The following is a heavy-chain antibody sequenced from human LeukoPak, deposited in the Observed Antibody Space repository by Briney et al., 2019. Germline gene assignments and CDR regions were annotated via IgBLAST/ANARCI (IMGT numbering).Heavy chain of an antibody. Sequence: SETLSLTCTVSGVSISSGGYYWSWIRQHPGKGLEWIGYIYYSGSTYYSPSLKGRVTISVDTSKNQFSLKLSSVTAADTAVYYCARAGSGYCSGGSCYREGLDYWGQGTLVTVSS. CDR1: GVSISSGGYY. CDR2: IYYSGST. D-gene: IGHD2-15*01. V-gene: IGHV4-31*03. CDR3: ARAGSGYCSGGSCYREGLDY. J-gene: IGHJ4*02.